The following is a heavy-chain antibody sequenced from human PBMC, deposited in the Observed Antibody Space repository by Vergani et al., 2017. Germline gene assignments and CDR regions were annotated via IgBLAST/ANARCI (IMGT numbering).Heavy chain of an antibody. CDR3: AKESYYYDSSGYPPDAFDI. D-gene: IGHD3-22*01. V-gene: IGHV3-30*18. Sequence: QVQLVESGGGVVQPGRSLRLSCAASGFTFSSYGMHWVRQAPGKGLEWVAVISYDGSNKYYADSVKGRFTISRDNSKNTLYLQMNSLRAEDTAVYYCAKESYYYDSSGYPPDAFDIWGQGTMVTVSS. CDR1: GFTFSSYG. CDR2: ISYDGSNK. J-gene: IGHJ3*02.